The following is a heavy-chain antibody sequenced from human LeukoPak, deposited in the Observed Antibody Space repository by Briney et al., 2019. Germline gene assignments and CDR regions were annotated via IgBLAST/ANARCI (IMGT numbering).Heavy chain of an antibody. CDR3: ARVIGYCSGNSCYMAY. J-gene: IGHJ4*02. D-gene: IGHD2-2*02. CDR1: GYTFTTYA. Sequence: GASVKVSCKASGYTFTTYAINWVRQAPGQGLEWMGWINTDSGNPTYAQGFTGRFVFSVDTSVSTAYLQISSLKAEDTAVYYCARVIGYCSGNSCYMAYWGQGTLVTVSP. V-gene: IGHV7-4-1*02. CDR2: INTDSGNP.